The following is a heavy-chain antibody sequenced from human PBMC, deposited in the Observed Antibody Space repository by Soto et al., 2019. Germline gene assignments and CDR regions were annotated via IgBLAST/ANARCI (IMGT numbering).Heavy chain of an antibody. CDR1: GFTFSSYS. CDR2: ISSSSSYI. J-gene: IGHJ6*02. V-gene: IGHV3-21*01. CDR3: ARDLFGGRYGPNFVSYYYYGMDV. Sequence: EVQLVESGGGLVKPGGSLRLSCAASGFTFSSYSMNWVRQAPGKGLEWVSSISSSSSYIYYADSVKGRFTISRDNAKNSLYLQMNSLRAEDTAVYYCARDLFGGRYGPNFVSYYYYGMDVWGQGTTVTVSS. D-gene: IGHD3-10*01.